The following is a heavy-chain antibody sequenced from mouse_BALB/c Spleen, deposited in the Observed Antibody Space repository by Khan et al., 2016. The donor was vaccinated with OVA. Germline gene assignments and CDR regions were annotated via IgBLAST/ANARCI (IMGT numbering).Heavy chain of an antibody. CDR1: GFTFSGFG. CDR2: ISSGSNTI. CDR3: ARTRYYYFDY. Sequence: EVELVESGGGLVQPGGSRKLSCAASGFTFSGFGMHWVRQAPERGLEWVAYISSGSNTIYYADTVTDRFTISRDNPKNTLFLQITSLRSEDTAMYFCARTRYYYFDYWGQGTTLTVSS. V-gene: IGHV5-17*02. J-gene: IGHJ2*01. D-gene: IGHD2-12*01.